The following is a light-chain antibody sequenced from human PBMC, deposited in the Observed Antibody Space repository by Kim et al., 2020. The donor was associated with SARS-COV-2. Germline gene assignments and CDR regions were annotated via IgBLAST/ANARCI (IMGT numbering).Light chain of an antibody. Sequence: VALGQTVRITCQGDSLRSYYATWDQQKPGQAPILVIYGKNNRPSGIPDRFSGSSSGNTASLTITGTQAGDEADYYCNSRDSNNNVLFGGGTQLTVL. CDR2: GKN. CDR3: NSRDSNNNVL. J-gene: IGLJ2*01. CDR1: SLRSYY. V-gene: IGLV3-19*01.